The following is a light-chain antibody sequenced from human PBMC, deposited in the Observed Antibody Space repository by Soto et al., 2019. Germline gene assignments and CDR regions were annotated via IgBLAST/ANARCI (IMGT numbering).Light chain of an antibody. V-gene: IGKV3-11*01. CDR1: QSVSRY. CDR3: QQRSNWPPT. Sequence: EIVLTQSPATLSLSPGERATLSCRASQSVSRYLAWYQQKPGQAPRLLIYDASNRATGIPARFSGSGSGTDFTLNISSLEPEDFAVYYCQQRSNWPPTFGGGTKVEIK. J-gene: IGKJ4*01. CDR2: DAS.